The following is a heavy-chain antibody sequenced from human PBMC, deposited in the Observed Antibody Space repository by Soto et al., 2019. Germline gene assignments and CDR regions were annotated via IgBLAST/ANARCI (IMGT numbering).Heavy chain of an antibody. CDR1: GDSLSSNTAA. CDR3: ARTRYSGSYYGLWFDP. CDR2: TYYRSKWYN. D-gene: IGHD1-26*01. J-gene: IGHJ5*02. Sequence: SQTLSLTCPISGDSLSSNTAAWNWIRQSPSRGLEWLGRTYYRSKWYNDYAVSMKSRITINPDTSKNQFSLQLNSVTPEDTAVYYCARTRYSGSYYGLWFDPWGQGTLVTVSS. V-gene: IGHV6-1*01.